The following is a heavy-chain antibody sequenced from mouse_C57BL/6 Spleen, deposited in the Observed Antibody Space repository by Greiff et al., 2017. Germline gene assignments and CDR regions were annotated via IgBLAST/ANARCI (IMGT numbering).Heavy chain of an antibody. V-gene: IGHV14-4*01. D-gene: IGHD1-1*01. CDR1: GFNIKDDY. J-gene: IGHJ2*01. Sequence: VQLQQSGAELVRPGASVKLSCTASGFNIKDDYMHWVKQRPEQGLEWIGWIDPENGDTEYASKFQGKATITAETSSNTAYMQLSSLTSEDTAVYYCTRYYGSNFDYWGQGTTLTVSS. CDR2: IDPENGDT. CDR3: TRYYGSNFDY.